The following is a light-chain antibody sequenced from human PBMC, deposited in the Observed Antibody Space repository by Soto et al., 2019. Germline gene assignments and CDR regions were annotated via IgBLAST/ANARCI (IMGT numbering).Light chain of an antibody. CDR2: GAS. V-gene: IGKV1-39*01. CDR3: QHSYSNFPIT. CDR1: QSISGY. Sequence: IHLAQSPSSLPASVGDRVTISFLSSQSISGYLNWYQQKPGKAPNLLIFGASSLQSGVPSRFSGRGSGAEYTLTISSLQPEDFATYFCQHSYSNFPITFGQGTRLE. J-gene: IGKJ5*01.